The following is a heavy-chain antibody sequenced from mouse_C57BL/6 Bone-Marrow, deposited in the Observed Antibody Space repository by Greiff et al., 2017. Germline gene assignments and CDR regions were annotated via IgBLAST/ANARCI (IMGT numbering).Heavy chain of an antibody. CDR1: GYSITSGYY. D-gene: IGHD2-1*01. J-gene: IGHJ2*01. CDR2: ISYDGSN. V-gene: IGHV3-6*01. Sequence: VQLKQSGPGLVKPSQSLSLTCSVTGYSITSGYYWNWIRQFPGNKLEWMGYISYDGSNNYNPSLKNRISITRDTSKNQFFLKLNSVTTEDTATYYCAKGGNLFDYWGQGTTLTVSS. CDR3: AKGGNLFDY.